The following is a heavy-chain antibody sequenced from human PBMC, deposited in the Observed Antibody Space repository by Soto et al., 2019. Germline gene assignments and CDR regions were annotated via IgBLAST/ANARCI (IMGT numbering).Heavy chain of an antibody. CDR2: ISSSRTI. Sequence: PGGSLRLSCAASGFTFSSYTMNWVRQAPGKGLEWLSYISSSRTIYYADSVKGRFTISRDNAKNSLYLQMNSLRAEDTAVYYCAREWDGDGYNSGWFDPWGQGTLVTVS. CDR1: GFTFSSYT. D-gene: IGHD5-12*01. J-gene: IGHJ5*02. V-gene: IGHV3-48*01. CDR3: AREWDGDGYNSGWFDP.